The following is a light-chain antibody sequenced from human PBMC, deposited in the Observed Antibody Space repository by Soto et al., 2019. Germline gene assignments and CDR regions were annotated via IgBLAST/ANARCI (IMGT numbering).Light chain of an antibody. CDR3: MQAIQAPRT. J-gene: IGKJ1*01. CDR2: LGS. V-gene: IGKV2-28*01. CDR1: QSLLHSNGNIY. Sequence: DIVLTQSPLSLPVTPGEPASISCRSSQSLLHSNGNIYLDWYLQKPGQSPPLLIYLGSIRASGVPDRVSGSGSGTDFTLKITRVEAEDVGVYYCMQAIQAPRTFCLGTKVEIK.